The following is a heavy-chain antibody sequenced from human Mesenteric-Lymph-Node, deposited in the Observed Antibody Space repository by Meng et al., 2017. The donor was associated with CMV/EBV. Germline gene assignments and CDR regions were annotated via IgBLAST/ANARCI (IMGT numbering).Heavy chain of an antibody. CDR1: GYNFTTYY. J-gene: IGHJ4*02. D-gene: IGHD3-10*01. CDR3: AREVNYGSASSHFDY. V-gene: IGHV1-46*04. CDR2: INPSGGST. Sequence: SGYNFTTYYMHWMRQAPGEGLEWMGIINPSGGSTSYAQKLQGRVSMTGDTSTSTVYMDLSSLRSEDTAVYYCAREVNYGSASSHFDYWGQGTLVTVSS.